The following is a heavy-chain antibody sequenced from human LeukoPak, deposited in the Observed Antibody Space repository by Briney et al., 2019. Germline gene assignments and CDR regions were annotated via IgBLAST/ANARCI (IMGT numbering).Heavy chain of an antibody. CDR2: INTDGSII. CDR1: GFTFSRYW. Sequence: GGSLRLSCAASGFTFSRYWMYWARQVPGRGLVWVSRINTDGSIIDYADSVKGRLTISRDNTKNTLYLQMNSLRAEDTAVYYCATDSYDGFDIWGQGTMVTVSS. V-gene: IGHV3-74*01. CDR3: ATDSYDGFDI. J-gene: IGHJ3*02.